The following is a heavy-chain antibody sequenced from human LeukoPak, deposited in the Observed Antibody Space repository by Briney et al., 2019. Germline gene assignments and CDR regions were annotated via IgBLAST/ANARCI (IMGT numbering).Heavy chain of an antibody. CDR3: AKSDCTSSSCYTIDY. V-gene: IGHV3-23*01. Sequence: PGGSLRLSCAASGFTFSSYAMSWVRQAPGKGLEWVSAISDSGADTSYADSGKGRFTISRDNSKNTLYLQMNSLRAEDTAVYYCAKSDCTSSSCYTIDYWGQGTLVTVSS. CDR2: ISDSGADT. D-gene: IGHD2-2*02. CDR1: GFTFSSYA. J-gene: IGHJ4*02.